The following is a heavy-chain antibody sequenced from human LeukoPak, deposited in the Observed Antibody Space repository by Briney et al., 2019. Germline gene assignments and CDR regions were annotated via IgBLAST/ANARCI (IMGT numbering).Heavy chain of an antibody. Sequence: PGGSLRLSCAASGFTFSNAWMSWLRQAPGKGLEWVGRIKSKTDGGTTDYAAPVKGRFTISRDDSKNTLYLQMNSLKTEDTAVYYCTTGTTVTTDDYWGQGTLVTVSS. J-gene: IGHJ4*02. CDR3: TTGTTVTTDDY. CDR1: GFTFSNAW. D-gene: IGHD4-17*01. CDR2: IKSKTDGGTT. V-gene: IGHV3-15*01.